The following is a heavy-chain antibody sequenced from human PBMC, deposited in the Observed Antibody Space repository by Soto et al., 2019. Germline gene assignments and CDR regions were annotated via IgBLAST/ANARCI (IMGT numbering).Heavy chain of an antibody. V-gene: IGHV4-59*01. CDR3: VRDLNGSGDY. CDR2: IFHSLGA. J-gene: IGHJ4*02. CDR1: GGSTTSDY. Sequence: SETLSLTCTVSGGSTTSDYWSWIRQPPGKGLEWFGYIFHSLGAKYNPSLGSRGTISLDTSKNQLSLSLRSVTAADTARYFCVRDLNGSGDYWGQGTLVTVSS. D-gene: IGHD3-10*01.